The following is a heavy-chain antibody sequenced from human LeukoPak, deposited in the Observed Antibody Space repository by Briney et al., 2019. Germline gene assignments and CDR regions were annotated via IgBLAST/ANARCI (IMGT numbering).Heavy chain of an antibody. D-gene: IGHD3-22*01. CDR1: GFNLDEYA. J-gene: IGHJ1*01. CDR2: MNWNTGKI. V-gene: IGHV3-9*01. CDR3: AKDTNPNYYDTSGYPPFQY. Sequence: GGSLRLSCAVSGFNLDEYAMHWVWRVPGKGLEWVAGMNWNTGKIGYADSVKGRFTISRDDAKTSIFLQMNSLRLEDSALYYCAKDTNPNYYDTSGYPPFQYWGQGTLVTVAS.